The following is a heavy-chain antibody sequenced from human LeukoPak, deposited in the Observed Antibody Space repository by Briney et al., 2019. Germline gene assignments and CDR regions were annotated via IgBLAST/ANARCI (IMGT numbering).Heavy chain of an antibody. Sequence: SETLSLTCAVYGGSFSGYYWSWIRQPPGKGLEWIGEINHSGSTNYNPSLKSRVTISVDTSKNQFSLKLSSVTAADTAVYYCARGLASGWYSTLVDYWGQGTLVTVPS. J-gene: IGHJ4*02. V-gene: IGHV4-34*01. D-gene: IGHD6-19*01. CDR3: ARGLASGWYSTLVDY. CDR1: GGSFSGYY. CDR2: INHSGST.